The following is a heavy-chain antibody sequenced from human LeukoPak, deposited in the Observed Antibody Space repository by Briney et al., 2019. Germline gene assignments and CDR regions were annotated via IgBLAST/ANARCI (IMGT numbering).Heavy chain of an antibody. J-gene: IGHJ4*02. V-gene: IGHV3-7*01. CDR1: GFTFSSYG. D-gene: IGHD2-2*01. CDR2: IKQDGSEK. Sequence: GGSLRLSCAASGFTFSSYGMHWVRQAPGKGLEWVANIKQDGSEKYYVDSVKGRFTISRDNAKNSLYLQMNSLRAEDTAVYYCARHPDRYCSSTSCYRRDFVYWGEGTLVTVSS. CDR3: ARHPDRYCSSTSCYRRDFVY.